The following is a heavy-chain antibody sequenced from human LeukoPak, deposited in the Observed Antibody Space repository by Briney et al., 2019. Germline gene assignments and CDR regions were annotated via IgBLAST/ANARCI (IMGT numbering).Heavy chain of an antibody. V-gene: IGHV3-30*14. CDR2: ISYDGSNK. Sequence: PGGSLRLSCAASGFTFSSYAMHWVRQAPGKGLEWVAVISYDGSNKYYADSVKGRFTISRDNSKNPLYLQMNSLRAEDTAVYYCARARRWLQFGFDYWGQGTLVTVSS. J-gene: IGHJ4*02. CDR1: GFTFSSYA. CDR3: ARARRWLQFGFDY. D-gene: IGHD5-24*01.